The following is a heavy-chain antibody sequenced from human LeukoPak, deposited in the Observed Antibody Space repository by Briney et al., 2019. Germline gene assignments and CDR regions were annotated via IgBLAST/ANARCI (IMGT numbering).Heavy chain of an antibody. Sequence: SVKVSCKASGGTFSSYAISWVRQAPGQGLEWMGRIIPILGIANYAQKFQGRVTITADKSTSTAYMELSSLRSEDTAVYYCARQYYDSSGYSTLIDYWGQGTLVTVSS. CDR2: IIPILGIA. CDR3: ARQYYDSSGYSTLIDY. CDR1: GGTFSSYA. V-gene: IGHV1-69*04. D-gene: IGHD3-22*01. J-gene: IGHJ4*02.